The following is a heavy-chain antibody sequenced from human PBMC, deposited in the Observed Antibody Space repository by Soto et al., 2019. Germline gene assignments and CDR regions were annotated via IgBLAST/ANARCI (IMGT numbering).Heavy chain of an antibody. CDR2: IYYSGRT. V-gene: IGHV4-31*03. Sequence: QVQLQESGPGLVKPSQTLSLTCTVSGYSISSGTYYCTWVRQRPGKGMDRFGFIYYSGRTYYNPSLKSRTTISLDTSENQFSLRLSSVTAADTAVYYCARDSDFCTGGSCYGHFDFWGQGTLVTVSS. CDR1: GYSISSGTYY. D-gene: IGHD2-15*01. CDR3: ARDSDFCTGGSCYGHFDF. J-gene: IGHJ4*02.